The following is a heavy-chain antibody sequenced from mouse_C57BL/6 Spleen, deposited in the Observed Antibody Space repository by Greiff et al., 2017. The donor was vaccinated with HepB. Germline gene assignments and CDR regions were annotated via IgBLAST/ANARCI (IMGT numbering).Heavy chain of an antibody. Sequence: EVQLQQSGPGLVKPSQSLSLTCSVTGYSITSGYYWNWIRQFPGNKLEWMGYISYDGSNNYNPSLKNRISITRDTSKNQFFLKLNSVTTEDTATYYCARPYSNYWYYFDYWGQGTTLTVSS. CDR3: ARPYSNYWYYFDY. CDR1: GYSITSGYY. V-gene: IGHV3-6*01. J-gene: IGHJ2*01. CDR2: ISYDGSN. D-gene: IGHD2-5*01.